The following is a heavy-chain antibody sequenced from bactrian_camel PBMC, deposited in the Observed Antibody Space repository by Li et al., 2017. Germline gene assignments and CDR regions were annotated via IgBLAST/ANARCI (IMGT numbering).Heavy chain of an antibody. D-gene: IGHD3*01. Sequence: DVQLVESGGGLVQPGGSLRLSCAASGFAFSINEMSWVRQGPRKGPEWVSAIKGDGSKTYYADSVKGRFTVSRDNAKNTLYLQMNSLKTEDTAVYYCATDPVGTWDLSRYGYWGQGTQVTVS. CDR1: GFAFSINE. V-gene: IGHV3S31*01. CDR2: IKGDGSKT. CDR3: ATDPVGTWDLSRYGY. J-gene: IGHJ6*01.